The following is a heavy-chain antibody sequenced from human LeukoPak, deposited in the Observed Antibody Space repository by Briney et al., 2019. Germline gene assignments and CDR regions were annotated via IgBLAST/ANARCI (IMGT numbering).Heavy chain of an antibody. CDR1: SGSISSYY. CDR3: ARQPQRYYYYGMDV. Sequence: SETLSLTCAVSSGSISSYYWSWIRQPAGKGLEWIGRIYTSGSTNYNPSLKSRVTMSVDTSKNQFSLKLSSVTAADTAVYYCARQPQRYYYYGMDVWGQGTTVTVSS. V-gene: IGHV4-4*07. CDR2: IYTSGST. J-gene: IGHJ6*02.